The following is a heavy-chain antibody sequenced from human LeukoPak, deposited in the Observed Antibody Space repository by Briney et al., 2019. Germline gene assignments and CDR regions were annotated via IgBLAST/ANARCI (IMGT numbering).Heavy chain of an antibody. Sequence: KAGGSLRLSCAASGFTFSSYSMVWVRQAPGKGLEWVSSISSGSNYIYYADSVKGRFTISRDNSKNTLYPQMNSLRAEDTAVYYCAKDHYDFWSGYYGGPLGYFDYWGQGTLVTVSS. CDR3: AKDHYDFWSGYYGGPLGYFDY. D-gene: IGHD3-3*01. CDR1: GFTFSSYS. V-gene: IGHV3-21*01. J-gene: IGHJ4*02. CDR2: ISSGSNYI.